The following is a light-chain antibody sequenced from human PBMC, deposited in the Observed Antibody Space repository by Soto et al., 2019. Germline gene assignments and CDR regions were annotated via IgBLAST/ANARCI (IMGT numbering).Light chain of an antibody. CDR1: SSDVGAYGY. J-gene: IGLJ2*01. CDR3: SSYTTSSTVV. CDR2: EVS. V-gene: IGLV2-14*01. Sequence: SALTQPASVSGSPGQSITISCTGTSSDVGAYGYVSWYQQHPGKAPKLMIYEVSYRPSGVSNRSSGSKSGNAASLTISGLQAEDEADYYCSSYTTSSTVVFGGGTKLTVL.